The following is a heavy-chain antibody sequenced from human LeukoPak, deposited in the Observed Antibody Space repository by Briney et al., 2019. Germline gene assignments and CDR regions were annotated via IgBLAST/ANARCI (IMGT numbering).Heavy chain of an antibody. J-gene: IGHJ4*02. D-gene: IGHD4-17*01. V-gene: IGHV3-33*06. CDR1: GFTFNSYG. CDR3: AKARTTRGFDY. CDR2: IWYDGSNK. Sequence: GRSLRLSCAASGFTFNSYGIHWVRQAPGKGLEWVAFIWYDGSNKYYADSVKGRFTISRDNSKNTLYLQMNSLRAEDTAVYYCAKARTTRGFDYWGQGTLVTVSS.